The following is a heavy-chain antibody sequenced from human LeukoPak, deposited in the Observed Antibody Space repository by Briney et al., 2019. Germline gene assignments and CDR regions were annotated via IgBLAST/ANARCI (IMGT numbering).Heavy chain of an antibody. CDR1: GFTFSSHA. CDR3: ARGGDGYYDY. V-gene: IGHV3-30-3*01. D-gene: IGHD3-22*01. Sequence: PGRSLRLSCAASGFTFSSHAMHWVRQPPGKGLEWVALISYLRNNEYYADSVKGRFTVSRDNSKNTEYLQLNSLRAEDTAVYYCARGGDGYYDYWGQGTLVTVSS. CDR2: ISYLRNNE. J-gene: IGHJ4*02.